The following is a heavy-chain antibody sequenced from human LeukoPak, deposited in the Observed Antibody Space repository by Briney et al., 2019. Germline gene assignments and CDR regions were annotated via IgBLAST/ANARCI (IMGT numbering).Heavy chain of an antibody. Sequence: PGGSLRLSCAASGFTFSSYGMHWVRQAPGKGLEGVSSISSSSSYIYYADSVKGRFTISRDNAKNSLYLQMNSLRAEDTAVYYCARDTVPAALRYRDAFDIWGQGTMVTVSS. D-gene: IGHD2-2*01. CDR3: ARDTVPAALRYRDAFDI. CDR1: GFTFSSYG. V-gene: IGHV3-21*01. J-gene: IGHJ3*02. CDR2: ISSSSSYI.